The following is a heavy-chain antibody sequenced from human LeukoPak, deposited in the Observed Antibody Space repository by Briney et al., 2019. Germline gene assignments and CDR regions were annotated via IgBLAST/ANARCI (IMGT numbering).Heavy chain of an antibody. V-gene: IGHV3-23*01. CDR2: ISGSGGST. Sequence: GGSLRLSCAASGFTFSSYAMSWVRQAPGKGLEWVSAISGSGGSTYYADSVKGRFTISRDNSKNTLYLQMNSLRAEDTAVYYCATAIAAPYYFDYWGQGTLVTVSS. J-gene: IGHJ4*02. CDR3: ATAIAAPYYFDY. D-gene: IGHD6-6*01. CDR1: GFTFSSYA.